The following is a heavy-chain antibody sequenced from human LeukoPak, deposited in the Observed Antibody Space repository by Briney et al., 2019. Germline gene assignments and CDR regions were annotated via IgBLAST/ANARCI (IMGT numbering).Heavy chain of an antibody. Sequence: GGSLRLSCAASGFTSSSCGFNWVRQAPGKGLEWVSSIGPTGTDRYYADSVRGRFTISRDNAKNSMYLQMDSLRDEDTAVYYCATETIGRHYDYWGQGTLLTVSS. CDR3: ATETIGRHYDY. V-gene: IGHV3-21*01. CDR1: GFTSSSCG. J-gene: IGHJ4*02. D-gene: IGHD1-14*01. CDR2: IGPTGTDR.